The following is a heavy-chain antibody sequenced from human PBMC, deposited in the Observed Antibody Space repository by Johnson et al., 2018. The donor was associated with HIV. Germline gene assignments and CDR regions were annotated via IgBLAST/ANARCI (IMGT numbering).Heavy chain of an antibody. D-gene: IGHD6-25*01. CDR3: AKGGIDALDI. CDR2: ISYDGSNE. V-gene: IGHV3-30*18. J-gene: IGHJ3*02. Sequence: VQLVESGGGVVQPGRSLRLSCAVSGFTFRSYGVHWVRQAPGKGLEWVAVISYDGSNEYYADSVKGRFTISRDNSKNTVYLEMNSLRAEDTAVYYCAKGGIDALDIWGQGTMVTVSS. CDR1: GFTFRSYG.